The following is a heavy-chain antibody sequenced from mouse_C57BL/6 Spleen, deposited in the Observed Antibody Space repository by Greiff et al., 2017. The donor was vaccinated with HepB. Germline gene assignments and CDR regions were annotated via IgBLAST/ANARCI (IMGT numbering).Heavy chain of an antibody. J-gene: IGHJ4*01. CDR3: ARCRPKYYAMDY. V-gene: IGHV1-81*01. CDR2: IYPRSGNT. Sequence: QVQLKESGAELARPGASVKLSCKASGYTFTSYGISWVKQRTGQGLEWIGEIYPRSGNTYYNEKFKGKATLTADKSSSTAYMELRSLTSEDSAVYFCARCRPKYYAMDYWGQGTTVTVSS. CDR1: GYTFTSYG.